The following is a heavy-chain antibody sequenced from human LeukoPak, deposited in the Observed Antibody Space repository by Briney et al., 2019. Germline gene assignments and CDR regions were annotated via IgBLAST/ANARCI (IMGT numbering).Heavy chain of an antibody. CDR3: ARGSMTTVVTENWFDP. J-gene: IGHJ5*02. D-gene: IGHD4-23*01. CDR2: IIPILGIA. V-gene: IGHV1-69*04. CDR1: GYTFTGYY. Sequence: SVKVSCKASGYTFTGYYMHWVRQAPGQGLEWMGRIIPILGIANYAQKFQGRVTITADKSTSTTYMELSSLRSEDTAVYYCARGSMTTVVTENWFDPWGQGTLVTVSS.